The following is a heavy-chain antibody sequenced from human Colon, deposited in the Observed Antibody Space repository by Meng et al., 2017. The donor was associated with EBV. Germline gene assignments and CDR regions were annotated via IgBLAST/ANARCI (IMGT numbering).Heavy chain of an antibody. CDR1: GVSLSGRIW. Sequence: LPGAGAELVKLAGTLSRTWAASGVSLSGRIWWSWVRQPPGKGLEWIGEIYHSGSTNYNPSLKSRVTISVDESKNQLSLRLSSVTAADTAVYYCARVVAYCGGDCYHPRWGQGTLVTVSS. CDR3: ARVVAYCGGDCYHPR. J-gene: IGHJ4*02. V-gene: IGHV4-4*02. CDR2: IYHSGST. D-gene: IGHD2-21*02.